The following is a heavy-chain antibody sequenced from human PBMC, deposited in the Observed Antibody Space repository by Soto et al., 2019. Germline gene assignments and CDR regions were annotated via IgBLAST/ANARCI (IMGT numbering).Heavy chain of an antibody. V-gene: IGHV3-30*18. CDR1: EFTFSSYG. CDR2: ISYDGTNK. Sequence: QVQLVESGGGVVQPGRSLRLSCAASEFTFSSYGMHWVRQAPGKGLEWLSVISYDGTNKYYTDSVKGRFTISRDNSKNTRYLQMNTLRGEDTAVYYCAKDRAFWSGTHDAFDIWGQGTMVTVSS. J-gene: IGHJ3*02. CDR3: AKDRAFWSGTHDAFDI. D-gene: IGHD3-3*01.